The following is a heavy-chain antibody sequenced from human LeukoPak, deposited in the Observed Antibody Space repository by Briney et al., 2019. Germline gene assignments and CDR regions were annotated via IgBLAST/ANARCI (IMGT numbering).Heavy chain of an antibody. CDR1: GGSISSSNYY. Sequence: SESLSLTCAVSGGSISSSNYYWGWIRQPPGKGLEWIGSIYYSGSTYYNPSLKSRVTISVDTSKNQFSLKLSSVTAADTAVYYRASGAYDSSGYFDYWGQGTLVTVSS. J-gene: IGHJ4*02. CDR2: IYYSGST. CDR3: ASGAYDSSGYFDY. D-gene: IGHD3-22*01. V-gene: IGHV4-39*07.